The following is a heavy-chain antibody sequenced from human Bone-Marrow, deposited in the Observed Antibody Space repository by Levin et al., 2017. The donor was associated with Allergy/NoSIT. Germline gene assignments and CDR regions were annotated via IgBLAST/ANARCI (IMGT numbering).Heavy chain of an antibody. CDR3: VKSLNTMTIHEGFDF. Sequence: LSLTCATSKFIFDDYGMYWVRQAPGKGLEWVSGISWNSGKTHYADSVKGRFIISRDNAKNSLYLQMNSLRTEDTALYYCVKSLNTMTIHEGFDFWGQGTMVTVSA. V-gene: IGHV3-9*01. CDR1: KFIFDDYG. D-gene: IGHD1/OR15-1a*01. CDR2: ISWNSGKT. J-gene: IGHJ3*01.